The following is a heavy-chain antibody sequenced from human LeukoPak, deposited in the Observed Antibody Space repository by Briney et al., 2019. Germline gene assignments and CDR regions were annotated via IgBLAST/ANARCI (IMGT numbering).Heavy chain of an antibody. CDR1: GGSFSGYY. J-gene: IGHJ4*02. D-gene: IGHD2-15*01. CDR2: IYYSGST. V-gene: IGHV4-31*11. Sequence: PSETLSLTCAVYGGSFSGYYWSWIRQHPGKGLEWIGYIYYSGSTYYNPSLRSRVTISVDTSKIRFSLKLTSVTAADTAVYYCARVLGYCSGGSCSTAGYFDYWGQGTLVTVSS. CDR3: ARVLGYCSGGSCSTAGYFDY.